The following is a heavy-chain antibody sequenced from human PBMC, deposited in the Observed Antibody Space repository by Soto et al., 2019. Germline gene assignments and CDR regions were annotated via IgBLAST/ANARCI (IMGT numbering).Heavy chain of an antibody. J-gene: IGHJ4*02. Sequence: QVQLVVSGGGLVKPGGSLRISCAASGFTFSDYYISWIRQAPGKGLEWVSYISSSGSIIYYADSVKGRFTISRDNAKNSLYLQMNSLRAEDTAVYYCALAGYDSNYYAVTPLSAGHFWGQGTLFTVSS. CDR3: ALAGYDSNYYAVTPLSAGHF. CDR2: ISSSGSII. CDR1: GFTFSDYY. D-gene: IGHD4-4*01. V-gene: IGHV3-11*01.